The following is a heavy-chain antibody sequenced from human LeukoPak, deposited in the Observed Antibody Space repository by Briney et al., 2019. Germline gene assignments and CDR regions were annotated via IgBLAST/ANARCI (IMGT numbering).Heavy chain of an antibody. D-gene: IGHD1-26*01. V-gene: IGHV3-30*04. Sequence: GGSLRLSCAASGFTFSSYAMHWVRQAPGKGLEWVAVISYDGSNKYYADSVKGRFTISRDNSKNTLYLQMNSLRAEDTAVYYCTRDIVGATTNAFDIWGQGTMVTVSS. CDR2: ISYDGSNK. J-gene: IGHJ3*02. CDR1: GFTFSSYA. CDR3: TRDIVGATTNAFDI.